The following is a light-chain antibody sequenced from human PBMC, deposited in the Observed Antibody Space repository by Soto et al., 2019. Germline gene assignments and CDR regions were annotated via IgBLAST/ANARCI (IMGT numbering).Light chain of an antibody. CDR3: QWFGCARSMYT. CDR1: QSVRSDY. J-gene: IGKJ2*01. Sequence: EIVLTQSPGTLSLSPGERATLSCRASQSVRSDYFAWYQQKPGQAHRLLIYGASSRATGIPDRFSGSGSGTELSVTISRLEPEDFAVYYCQWFGCARSMYTFGQGTKLEIK. CDR2: GAS. V-gene: IGKV3-20*01.